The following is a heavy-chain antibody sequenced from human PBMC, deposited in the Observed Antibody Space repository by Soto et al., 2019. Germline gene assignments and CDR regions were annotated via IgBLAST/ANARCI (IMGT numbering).Heavy chain of an antibody. CDR1: GFTFSSYD. D-gene: IGHD6-6*01. J-gene: IGHJ6*02. Sequence: GGSLRLSCAASGFTFSSYDMHWVRQATGKGLEWVSAIGTAGDTYYPGSVKGRFTISRENAKNSLYLQMNSLRAGDTAVYYCARGQYSSSSWVRYYYYYGMDVWGQGTTVTVSS. CDR3: ARGQYSSSSWVRYYYYYGMDV. CDR2: IGTAGDT. V-gene: IGHV3-13*01.